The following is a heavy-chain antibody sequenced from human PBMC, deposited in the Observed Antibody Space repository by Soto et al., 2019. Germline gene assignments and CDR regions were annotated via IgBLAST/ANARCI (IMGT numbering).Heavy chain of an antibody. CDR1: GGSISSGGYY. CDR2: IYYSGSS. V-gene: IGHV4-31*03. J-gene: IGHJ4*02. Sequence: QVQLQESGPGLVKPSQTLSLTCTVSGGSISSGGYYWSWIRQHPGKGLEWIGYIYYSGSSYYNPYLKSRVSISVDTSKNQFSLKLSSVTAADTAVYYCAGSDYYDSSGYYYRVDYWGQGTLVTVSS. D-gene: IGHD3-22*01. CDR3: AGSDYYDSSGYYYRVDY.